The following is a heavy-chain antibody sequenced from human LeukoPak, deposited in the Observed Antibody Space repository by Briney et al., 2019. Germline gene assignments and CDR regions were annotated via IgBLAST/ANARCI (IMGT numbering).Heavy chain of an antibody. CDR2: IYTDGST. V-gene: IGHV4-4*07. Sequence: WETLSLSCTVSGVTFSWYYLRWIRQPAGKGLEWIARIYTDGSTNYNPSIKSRVTMSVDTSKNQFSLKLSSVSAADTAVYYCARQSLATGWSPYYFDYWGQGTLATVSS. CDR3: ARQSLATGWSPYYFDY. D-gene: IGHD6-19*01. CDR1: GVTFSWYY. J-gene: IGHJ4*02.